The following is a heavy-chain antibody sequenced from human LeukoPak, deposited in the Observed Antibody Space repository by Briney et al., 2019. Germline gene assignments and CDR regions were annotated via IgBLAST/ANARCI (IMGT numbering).Heavy chain of an antibody. D-gene: IGHD6-6*01. CDR1: GGSISSYY. Sequence: SETLSLTCTVSGGSISSYYWSWIRQPPGKGLEWIGYIYYSGSTNYNPSLKSRVTISVDTSKNQFSLKLSSVTAADTAVYYCARGLRSSSRGFDYWGQGTLVTVSS. CDR2: IYYSGST. V-gene: IGHV4-59*01. J-gene: IGHJ4*02. CDR3: ARGLRSSSRGFDY.